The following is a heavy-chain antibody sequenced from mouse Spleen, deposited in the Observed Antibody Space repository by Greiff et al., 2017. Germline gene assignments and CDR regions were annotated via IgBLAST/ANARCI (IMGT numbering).Heavy chain of an antibody. J-gene: IGHJ4*01. V-gene: IGHV1-26*01. CDR3: ARSITTVVATSMDY. D-gene: IGHD1-1*01. CDR2: INPNNGGT. Sequence: EVQLQQSGPELVKPGASVKISCKASGYTFTDYYMNWVKQSHGKSLEWIGDINPNNGGTSYNQKFKGKATLTVDKSSSTAYMELRSLTSEDSAVYYCARSITTVVATSMDYWGQGTSVTVSS. CDR1: GYTFTDYY.